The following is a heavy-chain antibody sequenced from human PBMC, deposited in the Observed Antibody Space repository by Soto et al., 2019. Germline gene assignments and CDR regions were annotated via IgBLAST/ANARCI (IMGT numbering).Heavy chain of an antibody. CDR2: IIPILGIA. CDR3: ARPPSGYSGLTA. D-gene: IGHD5-12*01. CDR1: GGTFSSYT. J-gene: IGHJ5*02. V-gene: IGHV1-69*02. Sequence: QVQLVQSGAEVKKPGSSVKVSCKASGGTFSSYTISWVRQAPGQGLEWMGRIIPILGIANYAQKFQGRVTITADKSTSTAYMELSSLRSEDTAVYYCARPPSGYSGLTAWGQGTLVTVSS.